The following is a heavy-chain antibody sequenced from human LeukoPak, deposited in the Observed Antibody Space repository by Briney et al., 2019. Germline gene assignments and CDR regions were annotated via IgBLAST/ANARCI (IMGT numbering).Heavy chain of an antibody. CDR2: IYDSGST. CDR1: GDSISSYY. V-gene: IGHV4-59*01. J-gene: IGHJ4*02. CDR3: ARQSISGSSLSYFDY. Sequence: SETLSLTCTVSGDSISSYYWSWIRQPPGKGLEWIGNIYDSGSTNYNPSLKSRVTISVDTSKNQCSLKLSSVTAADTAVYYCARQSISGSSLSYFDYWGQGTLVNVSS. D-gene: IGHD3-22*01.